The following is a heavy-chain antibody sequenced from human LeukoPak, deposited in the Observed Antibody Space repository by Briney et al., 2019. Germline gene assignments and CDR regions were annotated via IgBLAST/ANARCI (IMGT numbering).Heavy chain of an antibody. CDR1: GFTFSSYA. CDR2: ISGSGGST. J-gene: IGHJ5*02. D-gene: IGHD3-22*01. V-gene: IGHV3-23*01. CDR3: AKDVEYYYDSSGPWYNWFDP. Sequence: GESLRLSCAASGFTFSSYAMSWVRQAPGKGLEWVSAISGSGGSTYYADPAKSRFTISRDNSKNTLYLQMNSLRAEDTAVYYCAKDVEYYYDSSGPWYNWFDPWGQGTLVTVSS.